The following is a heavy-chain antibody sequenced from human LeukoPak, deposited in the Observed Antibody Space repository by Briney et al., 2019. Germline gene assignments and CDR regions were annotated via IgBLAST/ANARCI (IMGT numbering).Heavy chain of an antibody. J-gene: IGHJ3*02. V-gene: IGHV4-39*07. CDR2: IYYGGST. CDR3: VREGWQWLVHAFDI. CDR1: GGSISSSGYY. D-gene: IGHD6-19*01. Sequence: PAETLSLTCTVSGGSISSSGYYWDWIRQPPGKGLEWIGNIYYGGSTYYNPSLKSRVTISVDTSKNQFFLKLSSVTAADTAVYYCVREGWQWLVHAFDIWGQGTMVTVSS.